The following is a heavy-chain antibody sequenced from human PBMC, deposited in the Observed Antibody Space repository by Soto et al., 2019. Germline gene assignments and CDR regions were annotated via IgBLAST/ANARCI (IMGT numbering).Heavy chain of an antibody. CDR3: ARDLSPVFWSGYYGDDY. D-gene: IGHD3-3*01. Sequence: GGSLRLSCAASGFTFSSYWMSWVRQAPGKGLEWVANIKQDGSEKYYVDSVKGRFTISRDNAKNSLYLQMNSLRAEDTAVYYCARDLSPVFWSGYYGDDYWGQGTLVTVSS. CDR2: IKQDGSEK. J-gene: IGHJ4*02. V-gene: IGHV3-7*01. CDR1: GFTFSSYW.